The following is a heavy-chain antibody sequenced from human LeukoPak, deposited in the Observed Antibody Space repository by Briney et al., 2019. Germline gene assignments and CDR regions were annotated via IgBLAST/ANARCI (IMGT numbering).Heavy chain of an antibody. J-gene: IGHJ4*02. CDR1: GFTFSSYA. D-gene: IGHD2-2*01. Sequence: GGSLRPSCAASGFTFSSYAMHWVRQAPGKGLEWVSYIGTTTSTIYYADSVKGRFTISRDNAKNSLYLQMNSLRAEDTAVYYCARDRGYCRGTTCYAYYFDSWGQGTLVTVSS. V-gene: IGHV3-48*04. CDR2: IGTTTSTI. CDR3: ARDRGYCRGTTCYAYYFDS.